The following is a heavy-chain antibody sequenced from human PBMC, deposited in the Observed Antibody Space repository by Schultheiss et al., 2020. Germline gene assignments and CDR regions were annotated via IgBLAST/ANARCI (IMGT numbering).Heavy chain of an antibody. CDR3: ARSDDFGDYGIDY. V-gene: IGHV3-33*05. Sequence: GESLKISCAASGFTFSSYGMHWVRQAPGKGLEWVAVISYDGSNKYYADSVKGRFTISRDNSKNTLYLQMNSLRNEDTAIYYCARSDDFGDYGIDYWGQGTLVTVSS. CDR2: ISYDGSNK. D-gene: IGHD4-17*01. CDR1: GFTFSSYG. J-gene: IGHJ4*02.